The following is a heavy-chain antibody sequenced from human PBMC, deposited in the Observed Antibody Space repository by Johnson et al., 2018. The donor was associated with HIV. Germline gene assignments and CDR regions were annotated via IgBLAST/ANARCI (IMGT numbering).Heavy chain of an antibody. CDR2: IIQDGSEK. CDR3: ARGGITFGGVIAPGAFDI. Sequence: QVQLVESGGGVVQPGKSLTLSCVGSGLSFSNFGIHWVRQAPGKGPEWVANIIQDGSEKYYANSVKGRFTISRDNSKNTLYLQMGSLRAEDMAVYYCARGGITFGGVIAPGAFDIWGQGTMVTVSS. J-gene: IGHJ3*02. V-gene: IGHV3-30*03. CDR1: GLSFSNFG. D-gene: IGHD3-16*02.